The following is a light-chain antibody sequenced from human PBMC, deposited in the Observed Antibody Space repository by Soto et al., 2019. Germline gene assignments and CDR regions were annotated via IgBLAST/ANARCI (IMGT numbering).Light chain of an antibody. CDR2: GAS. J-gene: IGKJ1*01. V-gene: IGKV3-20*01. Sequence: EIVLTQSPGTLSLSPGERATLSCRASQSVTSGSLAWYKHKPGQAPRLLIYGASTRATGIPDRFSGSGSGTEFTLTITRLQPEDFAVYYCQQYGSSPQTFGQGTKVDIK. CDR3: QQYGSSPQT. CDR1: QSVTSGS.